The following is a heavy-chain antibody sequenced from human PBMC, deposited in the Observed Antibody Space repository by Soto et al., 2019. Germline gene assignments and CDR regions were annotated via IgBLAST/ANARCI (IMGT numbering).Heavy chain of an antibody. CDR3: ARTKKESVVVVAATRVYYMDV. V-gene: IGHV1-8*01. Sequence: ASVKVSCKASGYTFTSYDINWVRQATGQGLEWMGWMNPNSGNTGYAQKFQGRVTMTRNTSISKAYMELSSLRSEDTAVYYCARTKKESVVVVAATRVYYMDVWGKGTTVTVSS. J-gene: IGHJ6*03. CDR1: GYTFTSYD. CDR2: MNPNSGNT. D-gene: IGHD2-15*01.